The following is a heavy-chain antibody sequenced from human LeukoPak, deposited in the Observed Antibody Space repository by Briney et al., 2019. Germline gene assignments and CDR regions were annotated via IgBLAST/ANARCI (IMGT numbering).Heavy chain of an antibody. D-gene: IGHD3-10*01. CDR3: ARGSTMVRGVTGGVFDY. CDR1: GFTFSSYW. CDR2: IKQDGSEK. J-gene: IGHJ4*02. V-gene: IGHV3-7*01. Sequence: GSLRLSCAASGFTFSSYWMSWVRQAPGKGLEWVANIKQDGSEKYYGDSVKGRFTISRDNAKNSLYLQMNSLRAEDTAVYYCARGSTMVRGVTGGVFDYWGQGTLVTVSS.